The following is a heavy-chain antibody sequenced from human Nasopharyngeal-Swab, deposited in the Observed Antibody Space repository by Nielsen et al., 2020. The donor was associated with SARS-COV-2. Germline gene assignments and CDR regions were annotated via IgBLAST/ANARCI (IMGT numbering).Heavy chain of an antibody. V-gene: IGHV3-23*01. CDR1: GFTFSSYA. J-gene: IGHJ4*02. CDR2: ISGSGGST. D-gene: IGHD6-6*01. CDR3: AAGGDSSSSTFGY. Sequence: ESLKISCAASGFTFSSYAMSWVRQAPGKGLEWVSAISGSGGSTYYADSVKGRFTISRDNSKNTLYLQMNSLRAEDTAVYYCAAGGDSSSSTFGYWGRGTLVTVSS.